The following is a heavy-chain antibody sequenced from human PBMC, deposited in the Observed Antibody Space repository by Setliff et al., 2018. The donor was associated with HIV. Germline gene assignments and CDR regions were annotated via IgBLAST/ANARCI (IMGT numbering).Heavy chain of an antibody. CDR2: IYESGSP. J-gene: IGHJ5*01. V-gene: IGHV4-38-2*01. CDR3: ARQTYKSGRYDS. CDR1: GYSIRSGYY. D-gene: IGHD3-3*01. Sequence: TLSLTCGVSGYSIRSGYYWGWIRQPPGKGLEWIGSIYESGSPYYNSSLKSRVTISVDTSKNQFSLNLSSVTAADTAVYYCARQTYKSGRYDSWGQGTLVTVSS.